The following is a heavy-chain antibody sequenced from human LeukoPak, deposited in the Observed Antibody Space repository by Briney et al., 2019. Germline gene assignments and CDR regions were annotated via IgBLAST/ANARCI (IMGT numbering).Heavy chain of an antibody. CDR2: ISSSGSTI. Sequence: GRSLRLSCAASGFTFSDYYMSWIRQAPGKGLEWVSYISSSGSTIYYADSVKGRLTISRDNAKNSLYLQMNSLRAEDTAVYYCARVDGELLYFDYWGQGTLVTVSS. CDR3: ARVDGELLYFDY. CDR1: GFTFSDYY. V-gene: IGHV3-11*04. J-gene: IGHJ4*02. D-gene: IGHD1-26*01.